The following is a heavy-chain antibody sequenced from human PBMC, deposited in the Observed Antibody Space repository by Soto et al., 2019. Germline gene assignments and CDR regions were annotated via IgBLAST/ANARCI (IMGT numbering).Heavy chain of an antibody. V-gene: IGHV3-30*18. Sequence: QVQLVESGGGVVQPGRSLRLSCAASGFTFSSYGMHWVRQAPGKGLEWVAVISYDGSNKYYADSVKGRFTISRDNSKNTLYLQMNSLRAEDTAVYYCAKANIVLMVYAIATDFDYWGQGTLVTVSS. D-gene: IGHD2-8*01. CDR2: ISYDGSNK. J-gene: IGHJ4*02. CDR1: GFTFSSYG. CDR3: AKANIVLMVYAIATDFDY.